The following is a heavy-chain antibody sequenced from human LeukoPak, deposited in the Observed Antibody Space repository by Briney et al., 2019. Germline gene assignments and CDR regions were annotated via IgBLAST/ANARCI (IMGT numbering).Heavy chain of an antibody. CDR1: NYNFSDCT. CDR3: ARGPLYGDYYCDF. V-gene: IGHV1-18*01. Sequence: ASVKVSCKASNYNFSDCTLNWVRQAPGHGLEWMGWISPKNGDTNPAQRLQGRVTMTTETSTTTHYMDLRNLTADDTAVYFCARGPLYGDYYCDFWGQGTLVTVSS. CDR2: ISPKNGDT. J-gene: IGHJ4*02. D-gene: IGHD4-17*01.